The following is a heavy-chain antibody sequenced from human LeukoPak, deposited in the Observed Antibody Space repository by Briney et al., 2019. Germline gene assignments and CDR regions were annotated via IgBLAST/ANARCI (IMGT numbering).Heavy chain of an antibody. D-gene: IGHD3-10*01. V-gene: IGHV4-59*01. Sequence: SETLSLTCTVSGGFISSYYWSWIRQPPGKGLECIGYIHYSGSTSYNPSLKSRVTISVDTSKNQFSLKLNSVTAADTAVYYCARGGYYGLGNDFRFDPWGQGTLVTVSS. CDR1: GGFISSYY. J-gene: IGHJ5*02. CDR3: ARGGYYGLGNDFRFDP. CDR2: IHYSGST.